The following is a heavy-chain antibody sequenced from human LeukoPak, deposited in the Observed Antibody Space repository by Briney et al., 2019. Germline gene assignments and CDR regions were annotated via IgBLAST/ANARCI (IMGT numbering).Heavy chain of an antibody. CDR2: IYYSGST. D-gene: IGHD5-24*01. J-gene: IGHJ5*02. CDR1: GGSISSYY. CDR3: ARDHLANLASRLFDP. Sequence: PSETLSLTCTVSGGSISSYYWSWIRQPPGKGLEWIGNIYYSGSTYYNPSLKSRVTISVDTSKNQFSLKLSSVTAADTAVYYCARDHLANLASRLFDPWGQGTLVTVSS. V-gene: IGHV4-59*04.